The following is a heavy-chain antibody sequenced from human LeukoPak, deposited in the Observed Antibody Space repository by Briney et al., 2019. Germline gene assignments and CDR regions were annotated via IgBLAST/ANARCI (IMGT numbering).Heavy chain of an antibody. CDR2: ISAYNGNT. J-gene: IGHJ5*02. CDR3: ARDLVVAAGTQWFDP. CDR1: GYTFTSYG. D-gene: IGHD6-13*01. V-gene: IGHV1-18*01. Sequence: GASVKVSCKASGYTFTSYGISWVRQAPGQGLEWMGWISAYNGNTNYAQKLQGRVTMTTDTSTSTAYMELRSLRSDDTAVYYCARDLVVAAGTQWFDPWGQGTLVTVSS.